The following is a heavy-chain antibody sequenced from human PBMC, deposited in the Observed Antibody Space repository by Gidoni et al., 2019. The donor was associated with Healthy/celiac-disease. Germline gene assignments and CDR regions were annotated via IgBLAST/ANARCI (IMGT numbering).Heavy chain of an antibody. CDR1: GFTFDAYY. CDR2: ISSGSSYT. CDR3: ARGDISSGYIHYYGMDV. Sequence: QVQLVQSGGGLVKPGGSLRLSCSASGFTFDAYYMGCNRRAPGKGLEWVSYISSGSSYTNYSDAVKGRFTISRDNAKNSLYLQMNSLRAEDTAVYYCARGDISSGYIHYYGMDVWGQGTTVTVSS. V-gene: IGHV3-11*06. D-gene: IGHD3-22*01. J-gene: IGHJ6*02.